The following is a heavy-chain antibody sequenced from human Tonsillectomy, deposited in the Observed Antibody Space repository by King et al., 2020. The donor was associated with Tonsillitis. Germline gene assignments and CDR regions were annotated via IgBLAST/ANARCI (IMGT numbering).Heavy chain of an antibody. CDR2: ISYSGST. Sequence: QLQESGPGLVKPSETLSLTCTVSGGSISSYYWSWIRQPPGKGLEWIGYISYSGSTNYNPSLKSRVTISVDTSKNQFSLKLSSVTAADTAVYYCAKEDGTWSHQKSLGYYDSRGYLPNAFDIWGQGTMVTVSS. CDR3: AKEDGTWSHQKSLGYYDSRGYLPNAFDI. J-gene: IGHJ3*02. V-gene: IGHV4-59*01. CDR1: GGSISSYY. D-gene: IGHD3-22*01.